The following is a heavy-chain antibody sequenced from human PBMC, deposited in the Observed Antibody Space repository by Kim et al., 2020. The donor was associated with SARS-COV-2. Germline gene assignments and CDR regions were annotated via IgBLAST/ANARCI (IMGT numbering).Heavy chain of an antibody. CDR1: GFTFSSFW. J-gene: IGHJ4*02. D-gene: IGHD1-26*01. Sequence: GGSLRLSCAASGFTFSSFWMHWVRQSPGKGLVWVSHINSDGSSTNYADSVKGRFAISRDNAKNTLYLQMNSLRAEDTAVYYCVRGRELLPSVYWGQGTLVTVSS. V-gene: IGHV3-74*01. CDR2: INSDGSST. CDR3: VRGRELLPSVY.